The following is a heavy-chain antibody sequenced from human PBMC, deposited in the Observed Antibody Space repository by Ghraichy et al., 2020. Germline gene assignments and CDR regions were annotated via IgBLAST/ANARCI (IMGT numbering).Heavy chain of an antibody. CDR1: GFTFSSFA. CDR2: IVRDGYVT. CDR3: AKRDGISVGRYYYFYGLDV. Sequence: GGSLRLSCTGTGFTFSSFAMTWVRQAPGKGLEWVSSIVRDGYVTYYTDSVRGRFTISRDNSNNTLFLQMNSLRAEDTAIYYCAKRDGISVGRYYYFYGLDVWGHGTTVTVSS. V-gene: IGHV3-23*01. J-gene: IGHJ6*02. D-gene: IGHD3-10*01.